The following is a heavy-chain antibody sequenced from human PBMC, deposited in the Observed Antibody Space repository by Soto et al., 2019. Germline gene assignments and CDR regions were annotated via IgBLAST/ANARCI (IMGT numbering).Heavy chain of an antibody. D-gene: IGHD3-10*01. J-gene: IGHJ5*01. V-gene: IGHV4-30-2*01. CDR3: ARRERYYGSPGWFDP. Sequence: SETLSLTCAVSGGSISSGGYYWSWIRQPPGKGLEWIGYIYHSGSTYYNPSLRSRVAISVDTAKNQFSLNLRSVTAADTAVYFCARRERYYGSPGWFDPWGQGTIVTVSS. CDR1: GGSISSGGYY. CDR2: IYHSGST.